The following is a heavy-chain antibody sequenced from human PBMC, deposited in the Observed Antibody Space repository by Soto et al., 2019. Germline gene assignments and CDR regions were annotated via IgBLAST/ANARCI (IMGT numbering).Heavy chain of an antibody. Sequence: LPLSSAISGESVSSTIAACNWNRHSPSRGLEWLGRTFYRSKWYNEYAPSVKSRVTITSDTSRNQFSLHLNSVTPEDTAVYYCAKNGIYGRSPTDWYFVLRGRGLPVTVYS. CDR3: AKNGIYGRSPTDWYFVL. CDR2: TFYRSKWYN. J-gene: IGHJ2*01. V-gene: IGHV6-1*01. D-gene: IGHD1-1*01. CDR1: GESVSSTIAA.